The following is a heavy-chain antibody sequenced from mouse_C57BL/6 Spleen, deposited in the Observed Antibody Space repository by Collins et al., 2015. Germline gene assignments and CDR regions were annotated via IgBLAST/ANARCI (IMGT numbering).Heavy chain of an antibody. CDR3: ARSQRYDDYDEYFDV. CDR2: IHPNSGDT. J-gene: IGHJ1*03. CDR1: GYTFTSYW. Sequence: QLQQTGAELVKPGASVKLSCKASGYTFTSYWMHWVKQRPGQGLEWIGMIHPNSGDTNYNENFKNKATLTVDKSSSTAYMQLSSLTSEDSAVYYCARSQRYDDYDEYFDVWGTGTTVTVSS. D-gene: IGHD2-4*01. V-gene: IGHV1-64*01.